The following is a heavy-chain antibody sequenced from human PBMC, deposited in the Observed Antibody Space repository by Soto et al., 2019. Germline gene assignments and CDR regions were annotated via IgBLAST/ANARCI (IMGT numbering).Heavy chain of an antibody. D-gene: IGHD6-6*01. CDR1: GGTFSSYA. V-gene: IGHV1-69*01. CDR2: IIPIFGTA. Sequence: QVQRVQSGAEVKKPGSSVKVSCKASGGTFSSYAISWVRQAPGQGLEWMGGIIPIFGTANYAQKLQGRVTITADEYTSTAYMELRSLRSEDTAVYYCSSWEGSSGAFYIWGQGTMVTVSS. J-gene: IGHJ3*02. CDR3: SSWEGSSGAFYI.